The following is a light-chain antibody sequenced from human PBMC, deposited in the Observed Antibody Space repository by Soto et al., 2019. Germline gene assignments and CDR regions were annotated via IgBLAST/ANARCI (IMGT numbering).Light chain of an antibody. Sequence: TVLPQSPCTLSLSPVERAPLSCRASQRVTSNYLAWYQQKPGQAPRLLIFGASIRDTGIPDRLSGSGSGTDFTLTISGLQSEDFAVYYCQQYNNWPQTFGQGTKVDIK. V-gene: IGKV3-20*01. J-gene: IGKJ1*01. CDR3: QQYNNWPQT. CDR2: GAS. CDR1: QRVTSNY.